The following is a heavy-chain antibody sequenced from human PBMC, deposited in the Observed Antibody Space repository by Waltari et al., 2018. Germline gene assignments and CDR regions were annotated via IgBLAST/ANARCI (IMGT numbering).Heavy chain of an antibody. Sequence: EVKLLQSGGDLVPPGGSLRLSCEASGFTLSNYAMDWVRQAPGEGLEWVSSISGSGDSVDSADSVKGRFTTSRDNSKNIMYLQMNSLRVEDTALYHCEVSSSSFGNYWGQGALVTVSS. V-gene: IGHV3-23*01. J-gene: IGHJ4*02. CDR3: EVSSSSFGNY. D-gene: IGHD6-6*01. CDR2: ISGSGDSV. CDR1: GFTLSNYA.